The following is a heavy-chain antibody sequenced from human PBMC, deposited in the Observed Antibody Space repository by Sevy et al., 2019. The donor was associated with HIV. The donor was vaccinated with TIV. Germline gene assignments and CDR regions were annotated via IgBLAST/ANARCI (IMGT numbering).Heavy chain of an antibody. V-gene: IGHV1-18*01. CDR1: GYTFSSYR. D-gene: IGHD2-15*01. CDR3: ARAYCSGGRCYSLAY. Sequence: ASVKVSCKVSGYTFSSYRIHWVRQAPGQGLEWMGWISPHNGDTNYAQKLQGRVTMITDTSTSTAYMELRSLRSDDTAGYYCARAYCSGGRCYSLAYWGQGTLVTVSS. CDR2: ISPHNGDT. J-gene: IGHJ4*02.